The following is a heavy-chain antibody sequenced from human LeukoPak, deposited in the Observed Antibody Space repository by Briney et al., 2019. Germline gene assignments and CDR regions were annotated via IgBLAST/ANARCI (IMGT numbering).Heavy chain of an antibody. CDR2: INSNGGST. CDR1: GFTFSNYA. CDR3: ASPGSSLTGGPI. J-gene: IGHJ4*02. Sequence: GGSLRLSCAASGFTFSNYAMYWVRQAPGKGLEYVSGINSNGGSTYYTNSVKGRFTISRDNSKNTLYLQMNSLRAEDTAVYYCASPGSSLTGGPIWGQGSLVTVSA. D-gene: IGHD3-9*01. V-gene: IGHV3-64*01.